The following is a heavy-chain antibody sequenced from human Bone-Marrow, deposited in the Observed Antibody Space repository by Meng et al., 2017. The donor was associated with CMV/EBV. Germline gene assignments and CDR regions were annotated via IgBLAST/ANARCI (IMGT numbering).Heavy chain of an antibody. Sequence: GGSLRLSCAASGFAFRSYWTHWVRQCPGKGLVWVARVNGDGSSTSYADSVKGRFTISRDNTKNTVSLQMNSLRVEDTAVYYCTRGNQVWGQGTLVTVSS. D-gene: IGHD1-14*01. V-gene: IGHV3-74*01. CDR3: TRGNQV. CDR1: GFAFRSYW. CDR2: VNGDGSST. J-gene: IGHJ4*02.